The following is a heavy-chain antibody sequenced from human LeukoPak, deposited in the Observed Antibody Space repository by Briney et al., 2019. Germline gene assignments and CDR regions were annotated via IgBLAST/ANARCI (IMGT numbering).Heavy chain of an antibody. CDR1: GGTFSSYA. CDR3: ASIADSRYYYYYMDV. J-gene: IGHJ6*03. Sequence: SVKVSCKASGGTFSSYAISWVRQVPGQGLEWMGGIIPIFGTANYAQKFQGRVTIITDESTSTAYMELSSLRSEDTAVYYCASIADSRYYYYYMDVWGKGTTVTVSS. CDR2: IIPIFGTA. V-gene: IGHV1-69*05. D-gene: IGHD2-15*01.